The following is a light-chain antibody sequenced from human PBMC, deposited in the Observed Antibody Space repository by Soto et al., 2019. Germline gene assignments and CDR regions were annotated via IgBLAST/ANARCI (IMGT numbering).Light chain of an antibody. V-gene: IGLV2-14*01. CDR1: SSDVGAYNY. Sequence: QSALTQPASVSGSPGQSITISCTGTSSDVGAYNYVSWYQQYPGKAPKLMIYDVSNRPSGISNRFSGSKSANTASLTIFGLQAEDEADYYCCSYAGDSAPYVFGTGTKVTVL. CDR3: CSYAGDSAPYV. J-gene: IGLJ1*01. CDR2: DVS.